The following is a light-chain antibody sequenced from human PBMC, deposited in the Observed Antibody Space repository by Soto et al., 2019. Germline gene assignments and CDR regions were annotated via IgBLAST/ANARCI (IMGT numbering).Light chain of an antibody. CDR3: CSYPGTNTLVI. Sequence: QSVLTQPASVSGSPGQSITISCTGTSSDVGSYNLVSWYQQHPGKAPKLMIYEGSKRPSGVSNRFSGSKSGNTASLTISGLQAEDEADYFCCSYPGTNTLVIFGGGTKVTVL. V-gene: IGLV2-23*01. CDR1: SSDVGSYNL. CDR2: EGS. J-gene: IGLJ2*01.